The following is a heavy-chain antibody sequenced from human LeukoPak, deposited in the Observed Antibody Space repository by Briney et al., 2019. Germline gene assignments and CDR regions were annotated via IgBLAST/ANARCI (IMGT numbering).Heavy chain of an antibody. CDR2: ITGSGDGR. J-gene: IGHJ4*02. V-gene: IGHV3-23*01. CDR3: AKDILTYYYGSSGYYFDS. CDR1: GFTFNNHA. Sequence: GGSLRLSCAASGFTFNNHAMTWVRQAPGKGLEWASVITGSGDGRYYADSVKGRFTISRDNSKNTLHLQMNGLRAEDTALYYCAKDILTYYYGSSGYYFDSWGQGTLVTVSS. D-gene: IGHD3-3*01.